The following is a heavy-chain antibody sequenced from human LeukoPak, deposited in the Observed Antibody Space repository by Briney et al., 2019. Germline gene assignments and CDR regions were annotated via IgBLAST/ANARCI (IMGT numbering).Heavy chain of an antibody. CDR3: ARSARKRYYYYYMDV. D-gene: IGHD5-24*01. CDR2: INHSGST. Sequence: SETLSLTCAVYGGSFSGYYWSWIRQPPGKGLEWIGEINHSGSTNYNPSLKSRVTISVDTSKNQFSLKLSSVTAADTAVYYCARSARKRYYYYYMDVWGKGTTVTVSS. V-gene: IGHV4-34*01. CDR1: GGSFSGYY. J-gene: IGHJ6*03.